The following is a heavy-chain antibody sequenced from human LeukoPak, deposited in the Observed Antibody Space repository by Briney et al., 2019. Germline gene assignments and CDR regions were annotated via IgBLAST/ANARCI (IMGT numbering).Heavy chain of an antibody. Sequence: PSETLSLTCTVSGGSISNGGYYWSWIRQHPGKGLEWIGYIYYSGSTYYNPSLNSRVTISVDTSENQFSLKLSSVTAADTAVYYCARVDGDYGDYYYYMDGWGKGTTVTVSS. CDR2: IYYSGST. V-gene: IGHV4-31*03. J-gene: IGHJ6*03. CDR3: ARVDGDYGDYYYYMDG. D-gene: IGHD4-17*01. CDR1: GGSISNGGYY.